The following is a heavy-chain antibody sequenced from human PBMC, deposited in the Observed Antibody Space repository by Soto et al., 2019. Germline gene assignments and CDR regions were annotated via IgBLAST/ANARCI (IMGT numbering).Heavy chain of an antibody. CDR2: INHSGST. D-gene: IGHD2-2*01. CDR3: AKFGVPAAGSRYYGMDV. CDR1: GGSFSGYY. Sequence: PSETLSLTCAVYGGSFSGYYWSWIRQPPGKGLEGIGKINHSGSTNYNPSLKSRVTISVDTSKNQFSLKLSSVTAADTAVYYCAKFGVPAAGSRYYGMDVWGQGTTVTVSS. V-gene: IGHV4-34*01. J-gene: IGHJ6*02.